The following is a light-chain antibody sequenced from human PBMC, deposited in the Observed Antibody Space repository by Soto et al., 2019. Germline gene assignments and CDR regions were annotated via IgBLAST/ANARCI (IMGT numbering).Light chain of an antibody. Sequence: QSVSESPGKTITISCTRSSGSIASNFVQWYQQRPGSAPTPVIYEDNRRPSGVPDRFSGSIDTSSNSASLTISGLKTEDEADYYCQSYDSSMDVFGTGTKVTVL. V-gene: IGLV6-57*03. CDR3: QSYDSSMDV. CDR2: EDN. J-gene: IGLJ1*01. CDR1: SGSIASNF.